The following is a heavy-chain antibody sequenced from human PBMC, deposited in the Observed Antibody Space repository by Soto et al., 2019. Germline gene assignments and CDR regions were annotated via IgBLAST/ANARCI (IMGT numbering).Heavy chain of an antibody. V-gene: IGHV4-39*01. Sequence: SETLSLTCTVSADSSTISNSYWGWLRQPPGKGLQWIGSSSYNGGTFYNPSLKGRVDISVDTSKKQSSLQVTSVTAADTAVYYCARHRIEVVWRGFDFWGQGSPVTVSS. CDR2: SSYNGGT. CDR1: ADSSTISNSY. D-gene: IGHD1-1*01. J-gene: IGHJ4*02. CDR3: ARHRIEVVWRGFDF.